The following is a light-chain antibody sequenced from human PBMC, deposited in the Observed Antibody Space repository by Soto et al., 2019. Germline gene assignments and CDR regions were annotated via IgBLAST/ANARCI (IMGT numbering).Light chain of an antibody. CDR3: QSYDSSLSGLWV. V-gene: IGLV1-40*01. CDR2: GNT. Sequence: QAVVTQPPSVSGAPGQRVTISCTGSNSNIGAGYDVHWYQQFPGTAPRLVIYGNTKRHSGVPDRFSGSKSGTSASLAITGLQAEDEADYYCQSYDSSLSGLWVFGGGTKVTVL. CDR1: NSNIGAGYD. J-gene: IGLJ3*02.